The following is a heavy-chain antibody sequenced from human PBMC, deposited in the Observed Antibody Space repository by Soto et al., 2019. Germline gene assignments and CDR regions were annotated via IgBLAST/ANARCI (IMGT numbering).Heavy chain of an antibody. CDR1: GGSISSYY. Sequence: TLSLTCTVSGGSISSYYWSWIRQPPGKGLEWIGYIYYSGSTNYNPSLKSRVTISVDTSKNQFSLKLSSVTAADTAVYYCARGLPPYYYYGMDVWGQGTTVTVSS. CDR2: IYYSGST. J-gene: IGHJ6*02. CDR3: ARGLPPYYYYGMDV. V-gene: IGHV4-59*01.